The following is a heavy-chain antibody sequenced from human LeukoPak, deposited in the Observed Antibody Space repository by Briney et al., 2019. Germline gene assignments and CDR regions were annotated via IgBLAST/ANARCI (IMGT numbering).Heavy chain of an antibody. CDR3: ARDGHAPHSPYYFGY. J-gene: IGHJ4*02. CDR1: GDSVSSNSAA. Sequence: KPSQTLSLTCAISGDSVSSNSAAWNWIRQSPSRGPEWLGRTYYRSRWYYDYAIFVKSRITFNPDTSKNQFSLQLNSVTPEDTAVYYCARDGHAPHSPYYFGYWGQGTLVAVSS. D-gene: IGHD2-15*01. V-gene: IGHV6-1*01. CDR2: TYYRSRWYY.